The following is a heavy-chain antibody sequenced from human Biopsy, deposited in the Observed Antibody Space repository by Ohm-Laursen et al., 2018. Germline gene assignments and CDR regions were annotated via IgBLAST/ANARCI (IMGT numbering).Heavy chain of an antibody. CDR2: IDTINGGA. CDR3: ARERDP. CDR1: GYTFTDYY. V-gene: IGHV1-2*02. Sequence: ASVKVSCKVSGYTFTDYYVHWVRQAPGHGLEWMGWIDTINGGARYAQKFQGRVTMTRDASISTAYMELSRLTSDDTAVYYCARERDPWGQGTLVTVSS. J-gene: IGHJ5*02.